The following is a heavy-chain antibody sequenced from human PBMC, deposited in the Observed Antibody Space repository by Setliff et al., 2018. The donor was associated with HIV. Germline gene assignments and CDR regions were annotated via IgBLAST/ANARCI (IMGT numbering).Heavy chain of an antibody. CDR3: ARAVIRREDRGMWTKLWSAPNHMDV. CDR1: GGSISSGSYY. J-gene: IGHJ6*03. D-gene: IGHD3-10*01. V-gene: IGHV4-61*02. CDR2: IYTSGST. Sequence: PSETLSLTCTVSGGSISSGSYYWSWIRQPAGKGLEWIGRIYTSGSTNYDPSLKSRVTISVDTSKNQFSLKLSSVTAADTAVYYCARAVIRREDRGMWTKLWSAPNHMDVWGKGITVTVSS.